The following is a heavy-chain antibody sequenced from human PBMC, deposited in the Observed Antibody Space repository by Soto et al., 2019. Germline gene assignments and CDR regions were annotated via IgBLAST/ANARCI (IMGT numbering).Heavy chain of an antibody. J-gene: IGHJ4*02. CDR2: IWYDGSNK. Sequence: VQLVESGGGVVQPGRSLRLSCAASGFTFSSYGMHWVRQAPGKGLEWVAVIWYDGSNKYYADSVKGRFTISRDNSKNALYLQMISLRAEDAAVYYCAREKGSGWSHLDFWGQGTLVTVSS. CDR1: GFTFSSYG. D-gene: IGHD6-19*01. V-gene: IGHV3-33*01. CDR3: AREKGSGWSHLDF.